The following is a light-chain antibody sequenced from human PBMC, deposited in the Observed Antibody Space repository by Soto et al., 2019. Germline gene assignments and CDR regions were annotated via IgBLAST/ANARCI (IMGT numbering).Light chain of an antibody. CDR1: SSDVGGYND. CDR3: SSYTSRSPYV. J-gene: IGLJ1*01. CDR2: DVR. Sequence: QSVLTQPASVSGSPGQSITISCTGTSSDVGGYNDASWYQQPPGKAPKLMIYDVRTPPSGVSNRFSGSKSGTTASLTISVLQAEDEAYYCSSSYTSRSPYVFGTGTKLTVL. V-gene: IGLV2-14*01.